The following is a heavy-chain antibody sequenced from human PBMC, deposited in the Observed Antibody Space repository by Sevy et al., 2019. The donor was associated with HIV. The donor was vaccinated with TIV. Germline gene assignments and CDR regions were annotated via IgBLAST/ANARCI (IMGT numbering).Heavy chain of an antibody. J-gene: IGHJ4*02. D-gene: IGHD2-2*03. CDR3: ARANGYCSSTSCEGGYFDY. CDR1: GFTFSSYD. V-gene: IGHV3-13*01. Sequence: GGSLRLSCAASGFTFSSYDMHWVRQATGKGLEWVSAIGTAGDTYYPDSVKGRFPISRENAKNSLYLQMNSLRAGDTAVYYCARANGYCSSTSCEGGYFDYWGQGTLVTVSS. CDR2: IGTAGDT.